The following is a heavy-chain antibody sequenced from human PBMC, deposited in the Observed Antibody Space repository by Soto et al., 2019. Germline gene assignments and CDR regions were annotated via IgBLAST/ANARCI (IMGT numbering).Heavy chain of an antibody. Sequence: QVQLVQSGAEVKKPGASVKVSCKASGYTFTSYGISWVRQAPGQGLEWMGWISAYNGKTIYAQKLQGRVTITTDTSTSTAYMELRSLRSDDTAVYYCARYRGDILGGDYYYYMDVWGKGTTVTVSS. J-gene: IGHJ6*03. CDR1: GYTFTSYG. CDR2: ISAYNGKT. V-gene: IGHV1-18*01. D-gene: IGHD3-9*01. CDR3: ARYRGDILGGDYYYYMDV.